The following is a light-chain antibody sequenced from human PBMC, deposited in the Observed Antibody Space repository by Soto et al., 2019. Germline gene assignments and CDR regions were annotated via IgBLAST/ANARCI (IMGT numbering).Light chain of an antibody. V-gene: IGKV3-11*01. CDR2: DAS. CDR1: QSVSIY. CDR3: QQYNNWPPMST. Sequence: EIVLTQSPVTLSLSPGERATLSCRASQSVSIYLAWYQHKPGQAPRLLIYDASNRAADIPARFSGSVSGTEFTLTINSLQPEDFVIYYCQQYNNWPPMSTFGQGTKLEMK. J-gene: IGKJ2*01.